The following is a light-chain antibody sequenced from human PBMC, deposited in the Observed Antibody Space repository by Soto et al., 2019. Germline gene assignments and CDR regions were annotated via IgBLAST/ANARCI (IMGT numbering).Light chain of an antibody. J-gene: IGKJ1*01. V-gene: IGKV2-28*01. Sequence: DIVLTQSPLSLPVTPREPASISCRSSQSLLHSNGNMYLDWYLQKPGQSPQLLIYLGSIRASGVPERFSGSGSGTDFTLKISRVEAEDVGVYYCMQAVQAPRTFGQGTKVEIK. CDR3: MQAVQAPRT. CDR2: LGS. CDR1: QSLLHSNGNMY.